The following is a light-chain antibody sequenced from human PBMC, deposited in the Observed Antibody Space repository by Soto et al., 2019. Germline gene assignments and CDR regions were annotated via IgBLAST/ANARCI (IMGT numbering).Light chain of an antibody. CDR2: AAS. J-gene: IGKJ4*01. V-gene: IGKV1-39*01. CDR1: QSISSY. Sequence: DIQMRQSPSSLSATVGDSVTIXXRSSQSISSYLNWYQQKPGKAPKLXXYAASSLQSGVPSRFSGSGSGTDFTLTISSLQPEDFATYYCQQSYSTPPLTFGGGTKVDIK. CDR3: QQSYSTPPLT.